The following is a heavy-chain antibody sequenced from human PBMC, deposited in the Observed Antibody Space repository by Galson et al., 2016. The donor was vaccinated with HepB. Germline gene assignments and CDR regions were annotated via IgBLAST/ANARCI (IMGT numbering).Heavy chain of an antibody. CDR1: GFTFTGYY. V-gene: IGHV1-2*06. D-gene: IGHD3-10*01. Sequence: SVKVSCKASGFTFTGYYMHWVRQAPGKGLEWMGRINPNSGGTNYAQKFQGRVTMTRDTSISTAYMELNRLRTDDTAVYYCTRGEELLGWFDPWGQGTLVTVSS. J-gene: IGHJ5*02. CDR2: INPNSGGT. CDR3: TRGEELLGWFDP.